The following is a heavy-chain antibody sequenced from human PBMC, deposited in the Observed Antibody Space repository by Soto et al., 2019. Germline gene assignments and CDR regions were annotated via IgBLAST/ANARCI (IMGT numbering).Heavy chain of an antibody. Sequence: SGPTLVNPTQTLTLTCTFSGFSLSTSGVGVGWIRQPPGKALEWLALIYWDDYEHYRPSLRSRLTISKDTSKNQVVLIMTNMDPVDTATYYCARWLVAVAPHYFWAQRTSVTVSS. D-gene: IGHD6-19*01. CDR3: ARWLVAVAPHYF. V-gene: IGHV2-5*02. CDR2: IYWDDYE. J-gene: IGHJ4*02. CDR1: GFSLSTSGVG.